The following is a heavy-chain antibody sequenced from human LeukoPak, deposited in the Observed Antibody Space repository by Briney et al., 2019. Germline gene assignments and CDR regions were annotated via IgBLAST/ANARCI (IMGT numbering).Heavy chain of an antibody. CDR3: ARGSWGDSYGPPHFDY. Sequence: GGSLRLSCAASGFIVSSNYMSWVRQAPGKGLEWVSVIYSGGSTYYADSVKGRFTFSRDNSKNTLYLQMNSLRVEDTAVYYCARGSWGDSYGPPHFDYWGQGTRVTVSS. CDR2: IYSGGST. V-gene: IGHV3-53*01. J-gene: IGHJ4*02. CDR1: GFIVSSNY. D-gene: IGHD5-18*01.